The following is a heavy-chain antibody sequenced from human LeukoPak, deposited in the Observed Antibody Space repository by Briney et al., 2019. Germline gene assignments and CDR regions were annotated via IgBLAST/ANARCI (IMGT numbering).Heavy chain of an antibody. Sequence: GGSLRLSCAASGFTFSSYSMNWVRQAPGKGLEWVSSISSSSSYIYYADSVKGRFTISRDNAKNSLYLQMNSLRAEDTAVYYCAREGAILGYCSSTSCYRRTSDYWGQGTLVTVSS. V-gene: IGHV3-21*01. D-gene: IGHD2-2*02. CDR1: GFTFSSYS. CDR3: AREGAILGYCSSTSCYRRTSDY. J-gene: IGHJ4*02. CDR2: ISSSSSYI.